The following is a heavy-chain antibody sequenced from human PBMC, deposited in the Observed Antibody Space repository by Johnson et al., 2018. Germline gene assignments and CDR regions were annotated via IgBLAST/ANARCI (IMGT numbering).Heavy chain of an antibody. D-gene: IGHD2-15*01. V-gene: IGHV1-8*01. CDR3: ARTVVVLTPYCMDV. CDR1: GYSFTSYD. Sequence: QVQLVESGAEVKKPGASVKVSCKTSGYSFTSYDIHWVRQATGQGLEWLGWMNPNSGNTGYAQKFQGRISMTRNTSISTAYMELSSLRSEDTAGYYWARTVVVLTPYCMDVWGQGTTGLVSS. CDR2: MNPNSGNT. J-gene: IGHJ6*02.